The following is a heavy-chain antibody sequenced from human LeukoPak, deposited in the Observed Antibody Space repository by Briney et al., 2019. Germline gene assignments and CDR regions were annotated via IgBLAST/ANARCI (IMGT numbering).Heavy chain of an antibody. Sequence: PGGSLRLSCAASGFTFSSYAMSWVRQAPGKGLEWVSAISGSGGSTYYADSVKGRFTISRDNSKNTLYLQMNSLRAEDTAVYYCAKAHTYYYDSSGYQIDYWGQGTLVTVSS. CDR1: GFTFSSYA. CDR3: AKAHTYYYDSSGYQIDY. V-gene: IGHV3-23*01. D-gene: IGHD3-22*01. CDR2: ISGSGGST. J-gene: IGHJ4*02.